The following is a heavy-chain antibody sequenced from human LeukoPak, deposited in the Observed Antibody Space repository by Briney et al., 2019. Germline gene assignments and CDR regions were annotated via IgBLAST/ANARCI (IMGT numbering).Heavy chain of an antibody. V-gene: IGHV3-74*01. CDR2: INSDGSST. J-gene: IGHJ4*02. CDR1: GFTFSSYW. CDR3: AGDQTGGYDVFDY. D-gene: IGHD5-12*01. Sequence: GGSLRLSCAASGFTFSSYWMHWVRQAPGKGLVWVSRINSDGSSTSYADSVKGRFTISRDNAKNTLYLQMNSLRAEDTAVYYCAGDQTGGYDVFDYWGQGTLVTVSS.